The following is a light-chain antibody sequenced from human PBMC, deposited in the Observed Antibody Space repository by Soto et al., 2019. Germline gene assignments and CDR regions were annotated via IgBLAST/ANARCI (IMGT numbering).Light chain of an antibody. CDR1: QSVSSY. CDR2: GVS. CDR3: QQYGSSPIT. J-gene: IGKJ5*01. Sequence: EIVLTQSPATLSLSPGERATLSCRASQSVSSYLAWYQQKPGQAPRLLIYGVSSRATGIPDKFSGSGSGTDFTLTISRLEPEDFAVYYCQQYGSSPITFGQGTRLEIK. V-gene: IGKV3-20*01.